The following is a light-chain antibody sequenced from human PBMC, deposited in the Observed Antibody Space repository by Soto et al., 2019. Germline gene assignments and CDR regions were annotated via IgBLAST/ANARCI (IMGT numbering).Light chain of an antibody. CDR1: QGISDW. Sequence: DIQMTQSPSTLSASVGDRITITCRASQGISDWLAWYQQRPGKAPKLLIYDVSTLDSGVPSRFSGSGSGTEFTLTISSLQPDDFATYYCQQYGRYPLTFGGGTKVEI. CDR2: DVS. J-gene: IGKJ4*01. CDR3: QQYGRYPLT. V-gene: IGKV1-5*01.